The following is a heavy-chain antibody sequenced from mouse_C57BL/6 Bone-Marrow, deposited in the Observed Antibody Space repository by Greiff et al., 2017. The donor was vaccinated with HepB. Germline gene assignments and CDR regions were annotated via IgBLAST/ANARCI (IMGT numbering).Heavy chain of an antibody. J-gene: IGHJ1*03. CDR3: ARSNYGSSHWYFDV. V-gene: IGHV1-81*01. D-gene: IGHD1-1*01. CDR1: GYTFTSYG. Sequence: QVQLQQSGAELARPGASVKLSCKASGYTFTSYGISWVKQRTGQGLEWIGEIYPRSGNTYYNEKFKGKATLTADKSSSTAYMELRSLTSEDSAVYFCARSNYGSSHWYFDVWGTGTTVTVSS. CDR2: IYPRSGNT.